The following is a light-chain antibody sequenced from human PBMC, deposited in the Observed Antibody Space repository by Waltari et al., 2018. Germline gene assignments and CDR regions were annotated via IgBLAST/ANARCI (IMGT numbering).Light chain of an antibody. CDR3: SSFTTSYTRL. CDR1: SSDVGGYKY. Sequence: QSALTQPASVSGSPGQSITISCTGTSSDVGGYKYVSWYQQHPGKVPKVIIYEVSNRAPVFSTRFSGSKAGNTASLTISGLQAEDEADYYCSSFTTSYTRLFGGGTKLTVL. CDR2: EVS. J-gene: IGLJ3*02. V-gene: IGLV2-14*01.